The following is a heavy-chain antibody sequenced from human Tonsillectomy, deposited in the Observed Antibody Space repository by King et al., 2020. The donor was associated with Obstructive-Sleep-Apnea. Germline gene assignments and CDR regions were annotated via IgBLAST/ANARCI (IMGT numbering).Heavy chain of an antibody. J-gene: IGHJ5*02. Sequence: VQLVESGGGVVQPGRSLRLSCTASGFIFRSYALHWVRQAPGKGLEWVAVMSHDGRNKFYAGSVKGRFTISRDISNNKLYLQMNTLRPEETAVYYCASDRVAGSPITDRWFDLWGQGTLVTVSS. V-gene: IGHV3-30*04. CDR1: GFIFRSYA. CDR2: MSHDGRNK. D-gene: IGHD6-19*01. CDR3: ASDRVAGSPITDRWFDL.